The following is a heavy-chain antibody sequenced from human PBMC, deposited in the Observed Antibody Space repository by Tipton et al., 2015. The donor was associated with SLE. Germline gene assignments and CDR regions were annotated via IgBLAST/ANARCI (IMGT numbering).Heavy chain of an antibody. CDR3: ARDSGYSSSKYYFDY. D-gene: IGHD6-13*01. CDR2: ISSSSSYI. V-gene: IGHV3-21*01. CDR1: GFTFSSYS. Sequence: SLRLSCAASGFTFSSYSMNWVRQAPGKGLEWVSSISSSSSYIYYADSVKGRFTISRDNAKNSLYLQMNSLRAEDTAVYYCARDSGYSSSKYYFDYWGQGTLVTVSS. J-gene: IGHJ4*02.